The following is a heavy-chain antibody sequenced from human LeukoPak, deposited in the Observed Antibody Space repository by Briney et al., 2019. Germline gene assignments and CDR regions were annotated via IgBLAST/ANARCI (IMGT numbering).Heavy chain of an antibody. CDR1: GYTFTSYD. CDR2: MNPNSGNT. D-gene: IGHD2-2*01. V-gene: IGHV1-8*01. CDR3: ARRMTTGYCSSTSCYVMRIWFDP. J-gene: IGHJ5*02. Sequence: ASVKVSCKASGYTFTSYDINWVRQATGQGLEWMGWMNPNSGNTGYAQKFQGRVTMTRNTSISTAYMELSSLRSEDTAVYYCARRMTTGYCSSTSCYVMRIWFDPWGQGTLVTVSS.